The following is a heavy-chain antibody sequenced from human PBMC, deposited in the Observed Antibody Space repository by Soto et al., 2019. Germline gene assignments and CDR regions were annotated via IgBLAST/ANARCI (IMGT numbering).Heavy chain of an antibody. Sequence: SGPTLVNPTQTLTLTCTFSGFSLTTSGVGVGWIRQPPGKAPECLALIYWDDDKRYNPSLRTRLTISKDTSKNQVVLTVANMDPVDTATYYCAHRRGPYSNWNDGDFDYWGQGALVTV. CDR3: AHRRGPYSNWNDGDFDY. CDR1: GFSLTTSGVG. J-gene: IGHJ4*02. V-gene: IGHV2-5*02. CDR2: IYWDDDK. D-gene: IGHD1-1*01.